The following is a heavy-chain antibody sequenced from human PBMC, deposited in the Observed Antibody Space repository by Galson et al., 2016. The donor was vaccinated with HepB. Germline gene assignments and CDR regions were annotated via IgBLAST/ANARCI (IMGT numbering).Heavy chain of an antibody. CDR1: GYSFSSYW. CDR3: ARHTSMGYHPGLWWDY. CDR2: IYPGDSDT. Sequence: QSGAEVKKPGESLKISCKGSGYSFSSYWIGWVRQMPGKGLEWMGIIYPGDSDTRYSPSFRGQVTISADKPISTAYLQWSRLKAPDTAVYYCARHTSMGYHPGLWWDYWGQGTLVTVSS. J-gene: IGHJ4*02. V-gene: IGHV5-51*01. D-gene: IGHD4/OR15-4a*01.